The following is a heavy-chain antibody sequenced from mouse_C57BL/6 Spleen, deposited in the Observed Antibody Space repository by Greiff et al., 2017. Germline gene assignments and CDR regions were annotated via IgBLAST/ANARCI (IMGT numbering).Heavy chain of an antibody. Sequence: EVQLQQSGAELVKPGASVKLSCTAPGFNIQDYYMHWVNQRTEQGLEWIGRIDPVDGVTKSDPKFQGKATITADTSSNTAYLQLSSLTSEDTAVYYCARSTVVPFDYWGQGTTLTVSS. D-gene: IGHD1-1*01. CDR2: IDPVDGVT. V-gene: IGHV14-2*01. CDR3: ARSTVVPFDY. J-gene: IGHJ2*01. CDR1: GFNIQDYY.